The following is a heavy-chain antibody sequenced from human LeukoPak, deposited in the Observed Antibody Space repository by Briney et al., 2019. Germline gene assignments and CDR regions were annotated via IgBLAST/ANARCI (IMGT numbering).Heavy chain of an antibody. J-gene: IGHJ4*02. V-gene: IGHV4-34*01. CDR1: GGSFSGYY. CDR2: INHSGST. CDR3: ARQKSGSYGLFDY. D-gene: IGHD1-26*01. Sequence: SETLSLTCAVYGGSFSGYYWSWIRQPPGKGLEWIGEINHSGSTYYNPSLKSRVTISVDTSKNQFSLKLSSVTAADTAVYYCARQKSGSYGLFDYWGQGTLVTVSS.